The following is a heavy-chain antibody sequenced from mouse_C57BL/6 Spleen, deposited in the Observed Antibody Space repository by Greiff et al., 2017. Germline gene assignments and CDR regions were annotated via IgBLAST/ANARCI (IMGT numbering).Heavy chain of an antibody. Sequence: QVQLLQPGAELVKPGASVKMSCTASGYTFTSYWITWVNQRPGQGLEWIGDIYPGSGSTNYNEKFKSKATLTVDTSSSKAYMQLSSLTYEAAEVSYCARPYCSNFWCLDVGDWGTGATV. CDR1: GYTFTSYW. CDR3: ARPYCSNFWCLDVGD. CDR2: IYPGSGST. V-gene: IGHV1-55*01. D-gene: IGHD2-5*01. J-gene: IGHJ1*03.